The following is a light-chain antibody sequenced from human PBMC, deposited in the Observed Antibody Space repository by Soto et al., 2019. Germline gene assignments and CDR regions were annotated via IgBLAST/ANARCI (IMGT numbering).Light chain of an antibody. CDR2: KAS. Sequence: DIQMTQSPSTLSSSAGERVTITCRASQSISSWLAWYQQKPGNAPKLLIYKASSFESGVPARFSGSGSGTEFTLTISSLQPDDFATYYCQQYNSYSTFGQGTKVDIK. J-gene: IGKJ1*01. CDR1: QSISSW. V-gene: IGKV1-5*03. CDR3: QQYNSYST.